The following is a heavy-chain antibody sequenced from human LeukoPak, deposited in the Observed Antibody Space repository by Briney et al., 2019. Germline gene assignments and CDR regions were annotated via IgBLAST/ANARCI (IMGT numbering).Heavy chain of an antibody. Sequence: GGSLRLSCAASGFTFSSNFISWVRQAPGKGLEWVSFISDSGGTYYADSVKGRFTISRDNSKNTLYLQMNSLRAEDTAVYYCARETNLLLRGSAFDIWGQGTMVTVSS. D-gene: IGHD1-26*01. J-gene: IGHJ3*02. CDR2: ISDSGGT. CDR1: GFTFSSNF. CDR3: ARETNLLLRGSAFDI. V-gene: IGHV3-66*01.